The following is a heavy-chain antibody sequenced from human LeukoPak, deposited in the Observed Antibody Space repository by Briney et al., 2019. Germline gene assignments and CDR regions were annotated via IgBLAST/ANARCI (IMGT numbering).Heavy chain of an antibody. J-gene: IGHJ4*02. V-gene: IGHV1-46*03. CDR3: ARDRYCTNGVCHIADY. CDR1: GYTFTSYY. D-gene: IGHD2-8*01. CDR2: INPSGGST. Sequence: VSVKVSCKASGYTFTSYYMRWVRQAPGQGLEWMRIINPSGGSTSYAQKFQGRVTMTRDASTSTVYMELSSLRSEDTAVYYCARDRYCTNGVCHIADYWGQGTLVTVSS.